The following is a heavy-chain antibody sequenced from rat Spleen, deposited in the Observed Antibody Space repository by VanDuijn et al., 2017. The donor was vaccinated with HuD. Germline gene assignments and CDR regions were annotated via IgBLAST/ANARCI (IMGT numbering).Heavy chain of an antibody. V-gene: IGHV3-1*01. Sequence: EVQLQESGPGLVKPSQSLSLTCSVTGYSITSNYWGWIRKFPGNKMEWMGYISYSGSTSYNPSLKSRISITRDTSKNQFFLQLNSVTTEDTATYYCARHTYYGYNPFDYWGQGVMVTVSS. J-gene: IGHJ2*01. CDR2: ISYSGST. CDR1: GYSITSNY. CDR3: ARHTYYGYNPFDY. D-gene: IGHD1-9*01.